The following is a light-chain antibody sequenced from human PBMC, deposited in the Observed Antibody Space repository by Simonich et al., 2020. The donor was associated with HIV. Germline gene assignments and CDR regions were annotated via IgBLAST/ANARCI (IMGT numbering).Light chain of an antibody. CDR2: WAA. Sequence: DIVMTQSPDSLSVSLGERATINCKSSQSVLSSSNNKNFLTWYQHKPGQPPKRLFYWAATRESGVPDRSSGSGSGTDFTLTISSLQAEDVAVYYCQQFYSAPLTFGGGTKVEIK. V-gene: IGKV4-1*01. CDR1: QSVLSSSNNKNF. CDR3: QQFYSAPLT. J-gene: IGKJ4*01.